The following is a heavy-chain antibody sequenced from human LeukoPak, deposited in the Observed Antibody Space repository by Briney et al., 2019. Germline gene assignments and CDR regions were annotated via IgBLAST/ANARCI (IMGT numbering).Heavy chain of an antibody. CDR2: IIPIFGTA. D-gene: IGHD6-6*01. CDR1: GGTFSSYA. CDR3: ARAKGSSSGGNFDY. V-gene: IGHV1-69*13. Sequence: ALVKVSCKASGGTFSSYAISWVRQAPGQGLEWMGGIIPIFGTANYAQKFQGRVTITADESTSTAYMELSSLRSEDTAVYYCARAKGSSSGGNFDYWGQGTLVTVSS. J-gene: IGHJ4*02.